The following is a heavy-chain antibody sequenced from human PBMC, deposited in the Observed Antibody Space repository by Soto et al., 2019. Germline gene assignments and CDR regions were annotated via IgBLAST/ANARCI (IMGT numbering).Heavy chain of an antibody. CDR1: GYTFTGYY. V-gene: IGHV1-2*04. CDR3: ARDSNFRLRYCDFWSGPHYYYYGMDV. Sequence: ASVKVSCKASGYTFTGYYMHWVRQAPGQGLEWMGWINPNSGGTNYAQKFQGWVTMTRDTSISTAYMELSRLRSDDTAVYYCARDSNFRLRYCDFWSGPHYYYYGMDVWGQGTTVTVSS. CDR2: INPNSGGT. D-gene: IGHD3-3*01. J-gene: IGHJ6*02.